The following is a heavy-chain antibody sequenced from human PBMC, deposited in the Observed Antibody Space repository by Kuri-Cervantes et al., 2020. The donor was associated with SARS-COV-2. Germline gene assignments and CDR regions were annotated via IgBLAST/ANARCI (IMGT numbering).Heavy chain of an antibody. CDR2: IGTAGDT. Sequence: GESLKISCAASGFTVSSNYMSWVRQAPGKGLEWVSAIGTAGDTYYPGSVKGRFTISRENAKNSLYLQMNSLRAGDTAVYYCARVGTIAVAGTAGNYYYYGMDVWGQGTTVTGAS. CDR1: GFTVSSNY. D-gene: IGHD6-19*01. J-gene: IGHJ6*01. V-gene: IGHV3-13*01. CDR3: ARVGTIAVAGTAGNYYYYGMDV.